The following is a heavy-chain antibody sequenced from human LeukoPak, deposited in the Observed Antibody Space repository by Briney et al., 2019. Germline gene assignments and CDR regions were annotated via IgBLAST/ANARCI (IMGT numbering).Heavy chain of an antibody. CDR3: ATETRPMVRGVIITENWFDP. Sequence: GATVKISCKVSGYTFTDYYMHWVQQAPGKGLEWMGLVHPEDGETIYAEKFQGRVTITADTSTDTAYMELSSLRSEDTAVYYCATETRPMVRGVIITENWFDPWGQGTLVIVSS. CDR2: VHPEDGET. CDR1: GYTFTDYY. J-gene: IGHJ5*02. V-gene: IGHV1-69-2*01. D-gene: IGHD3-10*01.